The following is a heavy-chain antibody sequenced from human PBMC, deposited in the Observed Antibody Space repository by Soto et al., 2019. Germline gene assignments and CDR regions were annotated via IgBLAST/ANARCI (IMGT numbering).Heavy chain of an antibody. CDR3: AKDTILGVVINPYFDY. V-gene: IGHV3-30*18. Sequence: GGSLRLSCAASGFTFGSYGMHWVRQAPGKGLEWVAVISYDGSNKYYADSVKGRFTISRDNSKNTLYLQMNSLRAEDTAVYYCAKDTILGVVINPYFDYWGQGTLVTVSS. J-gene: IGHJ4*02. CDR1: GFTFGSYG. D-gene: IGHD3-3*01. CDR2: ISYDGSNK.